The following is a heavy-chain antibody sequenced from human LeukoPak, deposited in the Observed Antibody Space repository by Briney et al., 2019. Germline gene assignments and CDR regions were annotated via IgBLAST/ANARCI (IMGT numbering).Heavy chain of an antibody. J-gene: IGHJ4*02. V-gene: IGHV1-8*01. CDR3: ARPYYYDSSGYYPLFDY. CDR1: GYTFTSYD. Sequence: ASVKVSCKASGYTFTSYDINWVRQATGQGLEWMGWMNPNSGNTGYAQKFQGRVTVTRNTSISTAYMELSSLRSEDTAVYYCARPYYYDSSGYYPLFDYWGQGTLVTVSS. D-gene: IGHD3-22*01. CDR2: MNPNSGNT.